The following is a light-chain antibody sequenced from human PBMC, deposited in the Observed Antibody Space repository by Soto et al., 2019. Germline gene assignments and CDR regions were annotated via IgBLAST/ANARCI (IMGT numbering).Light chain of an antibody. J-gene: IGKJ4*01. CDR3: QQYGSSPT. V-gene: IGKV3-20*01. Sequence: EIVLTQSPGTLSLSPGERATLSCRASQSVSSSYLAWYQQKPGQAPRLLIYGASSRATGIPDGFRGSGSGTDFTITISRLEPEDLAVYYCQQYGSSPTFGGGTKVEIK. CDR2: GAS. CDR1: QSVSSSY.